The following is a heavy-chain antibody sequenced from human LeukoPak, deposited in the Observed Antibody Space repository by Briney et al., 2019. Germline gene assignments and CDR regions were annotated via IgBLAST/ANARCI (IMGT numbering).Heavy chain of an antibody. V-gene: IGHV4-39*07. CDR3: ARLDYDFWSGYSDY. D-gene: IGHD3-3*01. CDR2: IYYSGST. CDR1: GGSIRSSSYN. Sequence: SETLSLTCTVSGGSIRSSSYNWGWIRQPSGKGLEWIGSIYYSGSTYYNPSLKSRVTISVDTSKNQFSLKLSSVTAADTAVYYCARLDYDFWSGYSDYWGQGTLVTVSS. J-gene: IGHJ4*02.